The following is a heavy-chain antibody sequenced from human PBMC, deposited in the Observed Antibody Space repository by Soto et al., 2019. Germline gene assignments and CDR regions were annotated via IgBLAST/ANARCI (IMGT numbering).Heavy chain of an antibody. V-gene: IGHV3-7*05. CDR1: GFTLSNYW. CDR2: IKQDGSEK. CDR3: MTTVTTFGC. Sequence: EVQLVESGGGLVQPGGSLRLSCTASGFTLSNYWMNWVRQAPDKGLEWVANIKQDGSEKNYVDSVKGRFTISRDNAKNSLYLQMDSLRADDTAMYYCMTTVTTFGCWGQGTLVTVSS. J-gene: IGHJ4*02. D-gene: IGHD4-17*01.